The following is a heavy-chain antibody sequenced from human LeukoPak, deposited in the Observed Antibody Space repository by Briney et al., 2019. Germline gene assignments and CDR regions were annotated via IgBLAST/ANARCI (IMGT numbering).Heavy chain of an antibody. V-gene: IGHV3-15*01. J-gene: IGHJ4*02. CDR1: GFTFSSYS. CDR3: TTDGAYGGTFFDY. D-gene: IGHD4-23*01. CDR2: IKSKTDGGTT. Sequence: GGSLRLSCAASGFTFSSYSVNWVRQAPGKGLEWVGRIKSKTDGGTTDYAAPVKGRFTISRDDSKNTLYLQMNSLKTEDTAVYYCTTDGAYGGTFFDYWGQGTLVTVSS.